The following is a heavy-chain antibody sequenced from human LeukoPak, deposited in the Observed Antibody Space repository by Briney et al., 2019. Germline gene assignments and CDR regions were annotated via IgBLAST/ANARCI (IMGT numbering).Heavy chain of an antibody. CDR1: GFTFSSYW. Sequence: PGGSLRLSCASSGFTFSSYWMHWVRQARGKGLVWVSRINSDWSSKSYADSVKGRFTISRDNAKNTLYLQMNSLRAEDTAVYYCARASPEFYGYTLHFDYWGQGTLVTVSS. CDR2: INSDWSSK. D-gene: IGHD5-18*01. CDR3: ARASPEFYGYTLHFDY. V-gene: IGHV3-74*01. J-gene: IGHJ4*02.